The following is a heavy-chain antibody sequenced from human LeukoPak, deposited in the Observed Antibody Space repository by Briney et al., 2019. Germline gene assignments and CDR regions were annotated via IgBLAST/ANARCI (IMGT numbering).Heavy chain of an antibody. D-gene: IGHD6-13*01. CDR1: GFTFSDYY. CDR2: ISSSGSTI. J-gene: IGHJ5*02. V-gene: IGHV3-11*01. Sequence: GGSPRLSCAASGFTFSDYYMSWIRQAPGKGLEWVSYISSSGSTIYYADSVKGRFTISRDNAKNSLYLQMNSLRAEDTAVYYCARDKLYSSSWYGWFDPWGQGTLVTVSS. CDR3: ARDKLYSSSWYGWFDP.